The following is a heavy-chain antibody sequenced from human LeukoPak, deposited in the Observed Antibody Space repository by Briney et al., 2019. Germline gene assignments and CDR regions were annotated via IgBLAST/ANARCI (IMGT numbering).Heavy chain of an antibody. V-gene: IGHV3-23*01. Sequence: GGSLRLSCAASGFTFSSYAMSWVRQAPGKGLEWVSAISGSGGSTYYADSVKGRFTISRDNSKNTLYLQMNSLRAEDTAVYFCAKAQRTIRQYFYDGMDVWGQGATVTVSS. CDR3: AKAQRTIRQYFYDGMDV. D-gene: IGHD3-9*01. CDR2: ISGSGGST. CDR1: GFTFSSYA. J-gene: IGHJ6*02.